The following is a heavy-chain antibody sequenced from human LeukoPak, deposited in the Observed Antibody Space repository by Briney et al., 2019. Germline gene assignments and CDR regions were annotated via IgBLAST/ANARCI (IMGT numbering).Heavy chain of an antibody. CDR1: GYTFTSYD. Sequence: ASVKVSCKASGYTFTSYDINWVRQATGQGLEWMGWMNPNSGNTGYAQKFQGRVTITRNTSISTAYMELSSLRSEDTAVYYCARGLSPNYYDFWSGYYQFDYWGQGTLVTVSS. J-gene: IGHJ4*02. CDR2: MNPNSGNT. D-gene: IGHD3-3*01. CDR3: ARGLSPNYYDFWSGYYQFDY. V-gene: IGHV1-8*03.